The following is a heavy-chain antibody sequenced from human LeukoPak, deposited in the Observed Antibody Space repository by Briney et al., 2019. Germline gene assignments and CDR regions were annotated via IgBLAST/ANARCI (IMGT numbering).Heavy chain of an antibody. CDR1: GFTFSSYA. D-gene: IGHD6-13*01. Sequence: SGGSLRLSCAASGFTFSSYAMSWVRQAPGKGLEWVSAISGSGGSTYYADSVKGRFTISRDNSKNTLYLQMNSLRAEDTAVYYCAKGIWGKAAGTWYSDYWGQGTLVTVSS. CDR2: ISGSGGST. CDR3: AKGIWGKAAGTWYSDY. V-gene: IGHV3-23*01. J-gene: IGHJ4*02.